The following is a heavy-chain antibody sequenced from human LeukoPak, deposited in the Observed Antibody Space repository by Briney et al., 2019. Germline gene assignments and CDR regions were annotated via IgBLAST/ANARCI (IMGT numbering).Heavy chain of an antibody. D-gene: IGHD3-22*01. Sequence: SETLSLTCTVSGGSISSYYWSWIRQPPGKGLEWIGYIYYSGYTNYNPSLKSRVTISVDTSKNQFSLKLSSVTAADTAVYYCARNYYDSSGYPYYYYYMDVWGKGTTVTVSS. J-gene: IGHJ6*03. CDR1: GGSISSYY. CDR2: IYYSGYT. V-gene: IGHV4-59*01. CDR3: ARNYYDSSGYPYYYYYMDV.